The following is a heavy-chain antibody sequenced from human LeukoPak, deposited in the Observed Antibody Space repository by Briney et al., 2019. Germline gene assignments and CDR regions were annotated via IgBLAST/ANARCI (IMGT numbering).Heavy chain of an antibody. CDR1: GFNFSNYW. J-gene: IGHJ4*02. D-gene: IGHD2-15*01. CDR2: IKQDGSEK. CDR3: ARDLAGYDY. V-gene: IGHV3-7*01. Sequence: GGSLRLSCAASGFNFSNYWMSWVRQAPGKGLEWVANIKQDGSEKYYVDSVRGRFTISRDNAQNSLYLQMNSLRAEDTAVYYCARDLAGYDYWGQGTLVTVSS.